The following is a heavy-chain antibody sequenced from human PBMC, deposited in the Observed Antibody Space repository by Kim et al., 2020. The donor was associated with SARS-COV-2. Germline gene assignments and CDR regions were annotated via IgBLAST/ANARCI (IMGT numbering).Heavy chain of an antibody. CDR1: GFTFSDYY. V-gene: IGHV3-11*03. J-gene: IGHJ6*02. Sequence: GGSLRLSCAASGFTFSDYYMSWIRQAPGKGLEWVSYISSSSSYTNYADSVKGRFTISRDNAKNSLYLQMNSLRAEDTAVYYCACLGIAAAGGGMDVWGQGTTVTVSS. D-gene: IGHD6-13*01. CDR3: ACLGIAAAGGGMDV. CDR2: ISSSSSYT.